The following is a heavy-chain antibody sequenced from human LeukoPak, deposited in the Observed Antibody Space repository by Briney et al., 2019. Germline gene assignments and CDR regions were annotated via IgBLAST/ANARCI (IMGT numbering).Heavy chain of an antibody. J-gene: IGHJ4*02. CDR3: ARQDGAGYYYYFDS. CDR2: ISTSSV. V-gene: IGHV3-48*01. Sequence: GGSLRLSCAASGFTFSSYSMNWVRQAPGKGLEWVSYISTSSVHYADSVKGRFTISRDNAKNSLYLQMNSLRGEDTAVYYCARQDGAGYYYYFDSWGQGTLVSVSS. CDR1: GFTFSSYS. D-gene: IGHD3-22*01.